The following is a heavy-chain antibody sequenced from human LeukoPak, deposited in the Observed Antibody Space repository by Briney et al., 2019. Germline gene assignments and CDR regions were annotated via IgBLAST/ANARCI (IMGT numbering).Heavy chain of an antibody. D-gene: IGHD6-13*01. CDR1: GFTFSSYS. V-gene: IGHV3-48*01. J-gene: IGHJ6*03. CDR2: ISSSSSTI. Sequence: GGSLRLSCAASGFTFSSYSMNWVRQAPGKGLEWVSYISSSSSTIYYADSVKGRFTISRDNAKNSLYLQMNSLRAEDTAVYYCAKDATPALGTVYMDVWGKGTTVTISS. CDR3: AKDATPALGTVYMDV.